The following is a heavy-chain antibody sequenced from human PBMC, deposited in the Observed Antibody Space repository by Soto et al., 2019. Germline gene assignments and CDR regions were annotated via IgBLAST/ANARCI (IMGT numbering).Heavy chain of an antibody. Sequence: GASVKVSCKASGFTFTSSAVQWVRQARGQRLEWIGRIVVGSGNTSYAQKFQERVTITRDMSTSTAYMELSSLRSEDTAVYYCAAFHRYGDYDFDYWGQGTLVTVSS. D-gene: IGHD4-17*01. CDR1: GFTFTSSA. J-gene: IGHJ4*02. CDR2: IVVGSGNT. V-gene: IGHV1-58*01. CDR3: AAFHRYGDYDFDY.